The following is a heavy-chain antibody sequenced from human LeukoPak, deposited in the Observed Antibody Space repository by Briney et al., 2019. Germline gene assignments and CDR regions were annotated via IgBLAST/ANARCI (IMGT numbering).Heavy chain of an antibody. CDR2: IRSKAYGGTT. CDR3: TREDRGYSYIVAFDI. V-gene: IGHV3-49*03. Sequence: GGSLRLSCTASGFTFGDYAMSWFRQAPGKGLEWVGFIRSKAYGGTTEYAASVKGRFTISRDDSKSIAYLQMNSLKTEDTAVYYCTREDRGYSYIVAFDIWGQGTMVTVSS. J-gene: IGHJ3*02. D-gene: IGHD5-18*01. CDR1: GFTFGDYA.